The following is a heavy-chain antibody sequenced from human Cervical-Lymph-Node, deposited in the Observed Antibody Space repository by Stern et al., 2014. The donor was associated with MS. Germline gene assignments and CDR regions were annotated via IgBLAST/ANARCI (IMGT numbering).Heavy chain of an antibody. V-gene: IGHV3-9*01. CDR3: AKDGSSSLTGGAFAI. CDR2: ISWNSGNI. D-gene: IGHD6-13*01. CDR1: GLTFDDYA. J-gene: IGHJ3*02. Sequence: VQLVQSGGGLVQPGRSLRLSCAVSGLTFDDYAMHWVRQAPGKGLEWVSGISWNSGNIGYAESVKGRFTISRDNVRNSLYLQMNTLRAEDTAFYYCAKDGSSSLTGGAFAIWGQGTMVTVSS.